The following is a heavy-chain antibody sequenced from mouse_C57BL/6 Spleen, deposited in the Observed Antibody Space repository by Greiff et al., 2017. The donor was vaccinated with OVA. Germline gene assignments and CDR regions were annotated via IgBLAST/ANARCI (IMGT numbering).Heavy chain of an antibody. CDR3: ANYGSSYGAMDY. J-gene: IGHJ4*01. D-gene: IGHD1-1*01. V-gene: IGHV5-17*01. CDR2: ISSGSSTT. CDR1: GFTFSDYG. Sequence: EVQLVESGGGLVKPGGSLKLSCAASGFTFSDYGMHWVRQAPEKGLEWVAYISSGSSTTYYADTVKGRFTISRDNAKNTLYLQMTSLRSEDTAMYCCANYGSSYGAMDYWGQGTSVTVSS.